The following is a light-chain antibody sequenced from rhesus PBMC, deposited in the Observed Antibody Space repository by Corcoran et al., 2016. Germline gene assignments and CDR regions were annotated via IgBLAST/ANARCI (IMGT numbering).Light chain of an antibody. Sequence: EIVMTQSPATLSLSPGERATLSCRASQSVSSSLAWYQQKPGQAPRLLLYGASSRAPGIPERFSGSGSGTEFTLTISSLEPEDFAVYYCQQYSNWPLTFGGGTKVEIK. CDR3: QQYSNWPLT. J-gene: IGKJ4*01. CDR2: GAS. CDR1: QSVSSS. V-gene: IGKV3-42*03.